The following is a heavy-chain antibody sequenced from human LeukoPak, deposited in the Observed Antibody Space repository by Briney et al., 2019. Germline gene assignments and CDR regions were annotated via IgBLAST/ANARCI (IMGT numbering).Heavy chain of an antibody. CDR2: IIPIFGTA. D-gene: IGHD6-19*01. CDR3: ARDVRSGWYLAGDWFDP. V-gene: IGHV1-69*05. Sequence: SVKVSCKASGGTFSSYAISWVRQAPGQGLEWMGGIIPIFGTANYAQKFQGRVTMTRDTSISTAYMELSRLRSDDTAIYYCARDVRSGWYLAGDWFDPWGQGTLVTVSS. CDR1: GGTFSSYA. J-gene: IGHJ5*02.